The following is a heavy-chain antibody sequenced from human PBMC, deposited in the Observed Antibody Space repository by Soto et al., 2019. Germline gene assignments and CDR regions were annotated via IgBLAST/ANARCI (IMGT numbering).Heavy chain of an antibody. J-gene: IGHJ4*02. CDR2: IKSDGSTT. CDR3: ARVYLSSGWSKVDY. V-gene: IGHV3-74*01. CDR1: GFTFSNYW. D-gene: IGHD6-19*01. Sequence: GGSLRLSCAASGFTFSNYWMNWVRQSPGKGLVGVSRIKSDGSTTSYADSVKGRFTISRDNAKNTLYLQMNSLRAEDTAVYYCARVYLSSGWSKVDYWGQGTLVTVSS.